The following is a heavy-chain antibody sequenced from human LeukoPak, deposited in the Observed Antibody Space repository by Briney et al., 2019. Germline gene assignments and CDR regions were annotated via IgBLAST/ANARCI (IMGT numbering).Heavy chain of an antibody. D-gene: IGHD3-16*01. V-gene: IGHV4-34*01. CDR3: ARQAYIGWFDP. CDR1: GGSFSGYY. CDR2: INHSGST. J-gene: IGHJ5*02. Sequence: PSETLSLTCAVYGGSFSGYYWSWIRQPPGKGLEWIGEINHSGSTNYNPSLKSRVTISVDTSKNQFSLKLSSVTAADTAVYYCARQAYIGWFDPWGQGTLVTVSS.